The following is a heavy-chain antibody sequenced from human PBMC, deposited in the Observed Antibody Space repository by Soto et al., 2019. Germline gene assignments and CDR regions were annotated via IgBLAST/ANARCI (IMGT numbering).Heavy chain of an antibody. CDR2: IIPILGIA. D-gene: IGHD6-19*01. CDR3: ARTSSVAGTSFDP. CDR1: GYTLTELS. Sequence: SVKVSCKVSGYTLTELSMHWVRQAPGQGLEWMGRIIPILGIANYAQKFQGRVTITADKSTSTAYMELSSLRSEDTAVYYCARTSSVAGTSFDPWGQGTLVTVSS. V-gene: IGHV1-69*02. J-gene: IGHJ5*02.